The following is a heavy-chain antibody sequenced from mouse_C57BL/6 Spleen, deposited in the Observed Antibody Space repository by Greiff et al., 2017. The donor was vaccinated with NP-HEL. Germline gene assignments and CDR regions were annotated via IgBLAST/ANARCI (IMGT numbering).Heavy chain of an antibody. J-gene: IGHJ4*01. CDR1: GFSLTSYA. CDR2: IWTGGGT. Sequence: QVQLQQSGPGLVAPSQSLSITCTVSGFSLTSYAISWVRQPPGKGLEWLGVIWTGGGTNYNSALKSRLSISKDNSKSQVFLKMNSLQTDDTARYYCARNLGYDDYLHYYAMDYWGQGTSVTVSS. D-gene: IGHD2-3*01. V-gene: IGHV2-9-1*01. CDR3: ARNLGYDDYLHYYAMDY.